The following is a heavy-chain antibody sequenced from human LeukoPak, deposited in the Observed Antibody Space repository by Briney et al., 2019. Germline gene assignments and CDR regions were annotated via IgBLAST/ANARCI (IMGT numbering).Heavy chain of an antibody. CDR3: ARDEAVAAEGVDY. J-gene: IGHJ4*02. CDR1: GYTFTGYY. D-gene: IGHD6-19*01. V-gene: IGHV1-2*02. CDR2: INPNSGGA. Sequence: ASVKVSCKASGYTFTGYYMHWVRQAPGQGLEWMGWINPNSGGANYAQKFQGRVTMTRDTSISTAYMELSSLRSEDTAVYYCARDEAVAAEGVDYWGQGTLVTVSS.